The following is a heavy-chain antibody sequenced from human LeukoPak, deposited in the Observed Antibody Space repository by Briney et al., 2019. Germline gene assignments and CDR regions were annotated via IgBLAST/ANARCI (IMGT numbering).Heavy chain of an antibody. CDR3: ARSSPHWPFDS. D-gene: IGHD1-1*01. V-gene: IGHV3-72*01. CDR2: IRNKANSYST. J-gene: IGHJ4*02. Sequence: PGGSLRLSCAASGFIFSDHYIDWVRQAPGKGLEWVVRIRNKANSYSTEYAASVKGRFTISRDDSKNSLSLQMNSLNTEDTAVYYCARSSPHWPFDSWGQGTLVTVSS. CDR1: GFIFSDHY.